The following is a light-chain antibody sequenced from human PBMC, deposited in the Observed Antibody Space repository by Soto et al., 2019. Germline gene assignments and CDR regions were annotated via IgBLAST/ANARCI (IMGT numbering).Light chain of an antibody. CDR3: EAWDDSLNGPV. CDR1: TSDIGSNT. J-gene: IGLJ3*02. Sequence: QSVLTQPPSASGTPGQKITISCSGSTSDIGSNTVNWYQQVPGTAPKLLIYANNQRPSGVPDRFSGSKSDTSASLAISGLQSEDEADYYCEAWDDSLNGPVFGGGTKVTVL. CDR2: ANN. V-gene: IGLV1-44*01.